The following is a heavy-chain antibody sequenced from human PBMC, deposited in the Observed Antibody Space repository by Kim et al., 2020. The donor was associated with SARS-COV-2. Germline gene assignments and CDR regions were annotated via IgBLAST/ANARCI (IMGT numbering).Heavy chain of an antibody. D-gene: IGHD3-10*01. Sequence: SETLSLTCTVSGGSISSYYWNWIRQPPGRGLEWIGYIYYSGSTNYNPSLKSRVTISVDTSKKQYSLRLSSVTAADTAVYYCAARGYGSGSRLDYWGQGTLVTVSS. CDR1: GGSISSYY. J-gene: IGHJ4*02. CDR3: AARGYGSGSRLDY. CDR2: IYYSGST. V-gene: IGHV4-59*01.